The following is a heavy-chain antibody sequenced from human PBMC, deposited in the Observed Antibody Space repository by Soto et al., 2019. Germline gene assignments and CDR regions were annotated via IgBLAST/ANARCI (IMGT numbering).Heavy chain of an antibody. J-gene: IGHJ4*02. D-gene: IGHD4-17*01. V-gene: IGHV1-18*01. CDR2: ISVYSGNT. Sequence: QVQLVQSGAEVKKPGASVKVSCKASGYTFTSYGISWVRQAPGQGLEWMGWISVYSGNTKYAQNFQGRLTMTTDTSTTTAYLELRSLRSDDTAVYYCARYNGDGPDYWGQGTLVTVSS. CDR1: GYTFTSYG. CDR3: ARYNGDGPDY.